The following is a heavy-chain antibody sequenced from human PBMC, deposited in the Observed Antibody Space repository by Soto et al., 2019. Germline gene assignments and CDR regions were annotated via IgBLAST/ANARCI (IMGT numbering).Heavy chain of an antibody. J-gene: IGHJ4*02. CDR3: AREGAGSYSQN. CDR2: IRSNSATT. Sequence: EVQLVESGGGLVQPGGSLRLSCAASGFSFSSYNMNWVRRAPGRGLEWISFIRSNSATTYYADSVKGRFTISRDNAKNSMYLQMNSLRDEDTAIYSCAREGAGSYSQNWGQGTLVTVSS. V-gene: IGHV3-48*02. D-gene: IGHD1-26*01. CDR1: GFSFSSYN.